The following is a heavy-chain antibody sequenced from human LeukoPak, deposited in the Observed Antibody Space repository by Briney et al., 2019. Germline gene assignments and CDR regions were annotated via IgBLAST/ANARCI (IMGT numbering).Heavy chain of an antibody. CDR3: AREELLRFLEWPHPLDY. J-gene: IGHJ4*02. CDR2: ISAYNGNT. V-gene: IGHV1-18*01. Sequence: ASVKVSCKASGYTFTSYGISWVRQAPGQGLEWMGWISAYNGNTNYAQKLQGRVTMPTATSTSIAYMELRSLRSDDTSVYYCAREELLRFLEWPHPLDYWGQGTLVTVSS. D-gene: IGHD3-3*01. CDR1: GYTFTSYG.